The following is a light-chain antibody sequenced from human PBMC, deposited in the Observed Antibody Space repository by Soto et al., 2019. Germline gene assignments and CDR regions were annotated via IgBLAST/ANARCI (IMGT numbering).Light chain of an antibody. J-gene: IGLJ2*01. CDR2: DVT. CDR1: TGAVTSGHF. V-gene: IGLV7-46*01. Sequence: QAVVTQEPSLTVSPGGTVTLTCGSSTGAVTSGHFPYWFQQKPGQAPRTLIYDVTNKHPWTPARFSGSLLGGKAALTLSGPQPEDEAEYYCSLFYSGIVVFGGGTKLTVL. CDR3: SLFYSGIVV.